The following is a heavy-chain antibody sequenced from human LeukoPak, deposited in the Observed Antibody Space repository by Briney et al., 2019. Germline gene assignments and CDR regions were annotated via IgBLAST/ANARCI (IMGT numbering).Heavy chain of an antibody. Sequence: SVTVPCKASGFTFATSAVQWVRQARGQRLEWIGWTVVGSGHTNYAQKFQERVTITRDMSTRTAYMELSSLRSEDTAVYYCAATLTVTTGTTYYGMDVWGQGTTVTVSS. CDR3: AATLTVTTGTTYYGMDV. J-gene: IGHJ6*02. D-gene: IGHD4-17*01. V-gene: IGHV1-58*01. CDR1: GFTFATSA. CDR2: TVVGSGHT.